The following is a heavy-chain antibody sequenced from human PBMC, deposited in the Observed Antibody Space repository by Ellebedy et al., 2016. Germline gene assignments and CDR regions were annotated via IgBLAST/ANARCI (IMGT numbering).Heavy chain of an antibody. CDR2: ISGSGGST. Sequence: GESLKISCAVSGFTFSSYAMSWVRQAPGKGLEWVSAISGSGGSTYYADSVKGRFTISRDNSKNTLYLQMNSLRAEDTAVYYCARVRLTYYDSSGLPQTPGDDAFDIWGQGTVVTVSP. D-gene: IGHD3-22*01. V-gene: IGHV3-23*01. J-gene: IGHJ3*02. CDR3: ARVRLTYYDSSGLPQTPGDDAFDI. CDR1: GFTFSSYA.